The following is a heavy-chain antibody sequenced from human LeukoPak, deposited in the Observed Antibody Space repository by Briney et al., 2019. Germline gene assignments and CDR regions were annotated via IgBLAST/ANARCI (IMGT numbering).Heavy chain of an antibody. CDR2: INPEGAST. CDR1: VFALSTYW. J-gene: IGHJ4*02. Sequence: GGSLRLSCTASVFALSTYWMFWVRQAPGKGLVWVSQINPEGASTTYGDPAKGRFTASRDNAKNALHLQMNSLRVDDTAVYYCARGTAITAGIDFWGQGTLVTVSS. CDR3: ARGTAITAGIDF. V-gene: IGHV3-74*01. D-gene: IGHD6-19*01.